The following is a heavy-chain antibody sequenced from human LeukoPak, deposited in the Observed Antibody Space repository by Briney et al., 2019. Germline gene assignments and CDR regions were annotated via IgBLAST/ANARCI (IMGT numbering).Heavy chain of an antibody. CDR1: GGTFSSYA. D-gene: IGHD2-2*01. Sequence: ASVKVSCKASGGTFSSYAISWVRQAPGQGLEWMGGIIPFFGTANSAQKFQGRVTITADESTSTAYMELSSLRSEDTAVYYCAGGSSTSTTKYYYYYGMDVWGQGTTVTVSS. CDR3: AGGSSTSTTKYYYYYGMDV. J-gene: IGHJ6*02. CDR2: IIPFFGTA. V-gene: IGHV1-69*13.